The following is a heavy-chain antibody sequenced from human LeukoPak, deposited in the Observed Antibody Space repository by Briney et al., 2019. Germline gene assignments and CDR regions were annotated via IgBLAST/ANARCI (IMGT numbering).Heavy chain of an antibody. D-gene: IGHD3-10*01. Sequence: PGGSLRLSCTASGFTFSNYAMSWVRQAPGKGLEWVSSISGSGIGTYYADSVKGRFTISRDNSKNTLHLQMNSLRADDTAVYSCAKHYYGSGSYWAGLDYWGQGTLVTVSS. V-gene: IGHV3-23*01. J-gene: IGHJ4*02. CDR1: GFTFSNYA. CDR3: AKHYYGSGSYWAGLDY. CDR2: ISGSGIGT.